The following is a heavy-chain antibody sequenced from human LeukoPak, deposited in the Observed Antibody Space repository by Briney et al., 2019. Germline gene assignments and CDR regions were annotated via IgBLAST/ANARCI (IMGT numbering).Heavy chain of an antibody. Sequence: SETLSLTCTVSGYSITSGYYWAWIRQSSEKGLEWIGTIYHSGSTYNNPSLKSRVTISVDTSENRFSLSLTSATATDTAVYYCARVLRGAFDSWGQGTLVIVSS. J-gene: IGHJ4*02. CDR2: IYHSGST. V-gene: IGHV4-38-2*02. CDR3: ARVLRGAFDS. D-gene: IGHD3-10*01. CDR1: GYSITSGYY.